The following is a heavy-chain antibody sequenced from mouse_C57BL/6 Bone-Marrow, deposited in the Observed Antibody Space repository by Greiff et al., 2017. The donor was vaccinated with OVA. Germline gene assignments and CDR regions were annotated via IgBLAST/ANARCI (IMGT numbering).Heavy chain of an antibody. CDR2: IDPENGDT. CDR1: GFNIKDDY. Sequence: QLQQSGAELVRPGASVKLSCTASGFNIKDDYMHWVKQRPEQGLEWIGWIDPENGDTEYASKFQGKATITADTSSNTAYLQLSSLTSEDTAVYYCTTGESSYYFDYWGQGTTLTVSS. CDR3: TTGESSYYFDY. V-gene: IGHV14-4*01. J-gene: IGHJ2*01.